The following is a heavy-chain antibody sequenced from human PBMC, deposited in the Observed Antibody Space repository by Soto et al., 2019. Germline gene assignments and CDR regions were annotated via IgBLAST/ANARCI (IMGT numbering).Heavy chain of an antibody. Sequence: GASVKVSCKASGGTFSSYAISWVRQDPGQGLEWMGGIIPIFGTANYAQKFQGRVTITADESTSTAYMELSSLRSEDTAVYYCARVGSLANYYDFWSGPLDYWGQGTLVTVSS. CDR3: ARVGSLANYYDFWSGPLDY. CDR2: IIPIFGTA. CDR1: GGTFSSYA. D-gene: IGHD3-3*01. J-gene: IGHJ4*02. V-gene: IGHV1-69*13.